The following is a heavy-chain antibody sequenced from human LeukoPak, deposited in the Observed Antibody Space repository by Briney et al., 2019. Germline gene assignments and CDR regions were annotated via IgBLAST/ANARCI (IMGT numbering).Heavy chain of an antibody. V-gene: IGHV4-59*08. Sequence: PSETLSLTCTASGGSISYYYWSWIRQPPGKGLEWIGHIYHSGSTNYNPSFKSRVTISVDTSKNHFSLYLSSVTAADTAVYYCVRHAATRHNYGMDVWGQGTTVTVSS. CDR1: GGSISYYY. D-gene: IGHD6-13*01. CDR3: VRHAATRHNYGMDV. CDR2: IYHSGST. J-gene: IGHJ6*02.